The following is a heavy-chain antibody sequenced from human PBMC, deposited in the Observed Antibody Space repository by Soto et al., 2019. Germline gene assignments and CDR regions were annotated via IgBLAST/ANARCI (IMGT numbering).Heavy chain of an antibody. V-gene: IGHV3-21*01. CDR1: GFTFSNCN. Sequence: GGSLRLSCAASGFTFSNCNMNWVRQAPGKGLEWVASITTSSRHMFYADSVKGRFTISRDNAKNSLYLQMNSLRAEDTAVYYCARVPGYSYGYRPGYYYYGMDVWGQGTTVTVSS. CDR2: ITTSSRHM. J-gene: IGHJ6*02. CDR3: ARVPGYSYGYRPGYYYYGMDV. D-gene: IGHD5-18*01.